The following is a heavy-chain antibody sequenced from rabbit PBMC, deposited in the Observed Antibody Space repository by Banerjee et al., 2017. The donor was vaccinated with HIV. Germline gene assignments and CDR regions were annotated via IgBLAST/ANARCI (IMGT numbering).Heavy chain of an antibody. CDR1: GFSFSSSDW. CDR2: IYTGSSGST. J-gene: IGHJ3*01. Sequence: QSLEESGGDLVKPGASLTLTRTASGFSFSSSDWICWVRQAPGKGPEWIACIYTGSSGSTYYANWAKGRFTISKTSSTTVTLQMTSLTPADTATYFCARAFHGSSGYKLWGQGTLVTVS. D-gene: IGHD1-1*01. V-gene: IGHV1S40*01. CDR3: ARAFHGSSGYKL.